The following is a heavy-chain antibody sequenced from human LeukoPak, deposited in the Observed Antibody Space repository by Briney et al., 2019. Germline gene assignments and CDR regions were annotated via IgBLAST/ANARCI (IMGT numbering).Heavy chain of an antibody. D-gene: IGHD3-10*01. Sequence: GASVKVSCKASGYSFTSYGINWVRQAPGQGLEWMGWINTDNGNTKYVQNLQGRVTMTTDTSTSTAYMELRSLRSDDSAIYYCAREYSGYSGRSGDLWGQGTLVTVSS. CDR1: GYSFTSYG. V-gene: IGHV1-18*01. CDR3: AREYSGYSGRSGDL. CDR2: INTDNGNT. J-gene: IGHJ5*02.